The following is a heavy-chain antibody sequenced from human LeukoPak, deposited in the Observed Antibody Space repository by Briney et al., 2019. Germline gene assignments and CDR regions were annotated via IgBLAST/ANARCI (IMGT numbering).Heavy chain of an antibody. J-gene: IGHJ4*02. V-gene: IGHV3-74*01. CDR1: GFTFSNYW. Sequence: QPGGSLRLSCAASGFTFSNYWMYWVRQVPGKGLVGLSRISRDGTITSYADSVKGRFTISRDNAKNTLYLQMNSLRAEDTAVYYCARDLGGYTSSSGYWGQGTLVTVSS. CDR2: ISRDGTIT. CDR3: ARDLGGYTSSSGY. D-gene: IGHD6-6*01.